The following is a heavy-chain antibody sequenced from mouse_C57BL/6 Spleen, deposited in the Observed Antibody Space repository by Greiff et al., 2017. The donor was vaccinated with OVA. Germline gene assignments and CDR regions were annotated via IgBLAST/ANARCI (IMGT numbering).Heavy chain of an antibody. CDR2: SRNKANDYTT. CDR1: GFTFSDFY. Sequence: EVHLVESGGGLVQSGRSLRLSCATSGFTFSDFYMEWVRQAPGKGLEWIAASRNKANDYTTEYSASVKGRFIVSRDTTQSILYLQMHALRAEDTAIDYSARDSGPGTSFDYWGQGTTLTVSS. CDR3: ARDSGPGTSFDY. V-gene: IGHV7-1*01. J-gene: IGHJ2*01. D-gene: IGHD3-3*01.